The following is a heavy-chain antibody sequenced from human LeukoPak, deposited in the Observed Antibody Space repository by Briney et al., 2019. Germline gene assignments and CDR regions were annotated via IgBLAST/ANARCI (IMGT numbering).Heavy chain of an antibody. J-gene: IGHJ4*02. D-gene: IGHD6-19*01. V-gene: IGHV3-48*03. CDR3: AREGTDSGWSFFDN. CDR1: GFDLGHYE. Sequence: GGSLRLSCAASGFDLGHYEVNWVRQAPGKGPEWIAHISVRAATIYYGESVKGRFTISRDNAKNSVYLQMNSLRAEDTSVYYCAREGTDSGWSFFDNWGQGTLVTVSS. CDR2: ISVRAATI.